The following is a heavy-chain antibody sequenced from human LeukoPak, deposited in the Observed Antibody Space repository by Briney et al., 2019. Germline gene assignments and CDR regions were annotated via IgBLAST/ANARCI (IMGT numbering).Heavy chain of an antibody. Sequence: ASVKVSCKASGYTFTSYYMHWVRQAPGQGLEWMGIINPSGGSTSYAQKFQGRVTMTRDMSTSTVFMELSSLRSEDTAVYYCAREPGVGGDAFDIWGQGTMVTVSS. CDR2: INPSGGST. CDR1: GYTFTSYY. V-gene: IGHV1-46*01. J-gene: IGHJ3*02. D-gene: IGHD4-23*01. CDR3: AREPGVGGDAFDI.